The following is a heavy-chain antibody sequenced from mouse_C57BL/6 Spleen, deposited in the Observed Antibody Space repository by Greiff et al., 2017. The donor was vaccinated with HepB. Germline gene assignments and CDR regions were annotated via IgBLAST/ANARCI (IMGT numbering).Heavy chain of an antibody. CDR2: ISSGGSYT. D-gene: IGHD2-1*01. V-gene: IGHV5-6*01. J-gene: IGHJ1*03. CDR3: ASNMVTSYWYFDV. CDR1: GFTFSSYG. Sequence: EVQGVESGGDLVKPGGSLKLSCAASGFTFSSYGMSWVRQTPDKRLEWVATISSGGSYTYYPDSVKGRFTISRDNAKNTLYLQMSSLTSEDTAMYYCASNMVTSYWYFDVWGTGTTVTVSS.